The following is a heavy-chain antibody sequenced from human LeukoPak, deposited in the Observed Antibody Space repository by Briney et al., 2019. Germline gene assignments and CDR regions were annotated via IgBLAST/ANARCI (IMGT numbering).Heavy chain of an antibody. D-gene: IGHD1-1*01. CDR3: LGRWT. V-gene: IGHV3-7*01. CDR2: IKPDGSEK. J-gene: IGHJ5*02. Sequence: PGGSLRLSCEASGFTFTTYWMTWVRQAPGRGLEWVANIKPDGSEKNYVDSVKGRFTISRDNAKNSLYLEMNSLRVEDTAMYYCLGRWTWGQGTLVTVSS. CDR1: GFTFTTYW.